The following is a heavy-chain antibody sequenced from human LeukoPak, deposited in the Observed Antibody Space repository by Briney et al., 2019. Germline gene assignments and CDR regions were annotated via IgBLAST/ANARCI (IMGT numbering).Heavy chain of an antibody. CDR2: IYTSGST. CDR1: GGSISSGSYY. D-gene: IGHD1-26*01. V-gene: IGHV4-61*02. J-gene: IGHJ4*02. Sequence: SETLSLTCTVSGGSISSGSYYWSWIRQPAGKGLEWIGRIYTSGSTNYNPSLKSRVTISVDTSKNQFSLKLSSVTAADTAVYYCASSDSGSYNYWGQGTLVTVSS. CDR3: ASSDSGSYNY.